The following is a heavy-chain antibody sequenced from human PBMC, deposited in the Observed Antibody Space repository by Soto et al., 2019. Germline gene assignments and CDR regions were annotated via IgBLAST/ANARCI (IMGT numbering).Heavy chain of an antibody. V-gene: IGHV4-61*01. Sequence: SETLSLTCTVSGGSISSGYYYWSWIRQPPGKGLEWIGYIYYSGSTNYNPSLKSRVTISVDTSKNQFSLKLSSVTAADTAVYYCARDVGYCISTSCYSWFDPWGQGTLVTVSS. CDR1: GGSISSGYYY. CDR2: IYYSGST. D-gene: IGHD2-2*02. J-gene: IGHJ5*02. CDR3: ARDVGYCISTSCYSWFDP.